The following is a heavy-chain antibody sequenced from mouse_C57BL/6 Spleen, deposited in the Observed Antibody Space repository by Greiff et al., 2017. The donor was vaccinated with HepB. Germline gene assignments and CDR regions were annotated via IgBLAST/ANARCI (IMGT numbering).Heavy chain of an antibody. CDR1: GYTFTSYW. V-gene: IGHV1-7*01. CDR3: ARSGVITTVVATRGYFDV. D-gene: IGHD1-1*01. J-gene: IGHJ1*03. CDR2: INPSSGYT. Sequence: QVQLKQSGAELAKPGASVKLSCKASGYTFTSYWMHWVKQRPGQGLEWIGYINPSSGYTKYNQKFKDKATLTADKSSSTAYMQLSSLTYEASAVYYCARSGVITTVVATRGYFDVWGTGTTVTVSS.